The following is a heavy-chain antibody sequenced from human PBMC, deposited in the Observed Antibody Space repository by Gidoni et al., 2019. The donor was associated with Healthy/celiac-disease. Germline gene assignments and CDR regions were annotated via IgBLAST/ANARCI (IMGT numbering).Heavy chain of an antibody. CDR3: ARSITGKSAGDY. CDR1: GGTFSSYA. CDR2: IIPILGIA. V-gene: IGHV1-69*04. J-gene: IGHJ4*02. D-gene: IGHD1-20*01. Sequence: AEVKKPGSSVKVSCKAFGGTFSSYAISWVRQAPGQGLEWMGRIIPILGIANYAQKFQGRVTITADKSTSTAYMELSSLRSEDTAVYYCARSITGKSAGDYWGQGTLVTVSS.